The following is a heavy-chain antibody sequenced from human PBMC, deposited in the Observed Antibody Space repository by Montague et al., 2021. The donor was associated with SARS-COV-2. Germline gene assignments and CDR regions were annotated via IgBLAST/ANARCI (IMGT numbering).Heavy chain of an antibody. Sequence: SETLSLTCGASGGSLSGYHWSWIRQPPGKGLEWIGEIGPSGSTNYNPSLKSRVIISLDTSENRFSLKLSSVTAADTAVYYCARGLIDITMMVVVFTGASLYFDYWGQGILVTVSS. J-gene: IGHJ4*02. D-gene: IGHD3-22*01. CDR2: IGPSGST. V-gene: IGHV4-34*01. CDR1: GGSLSGYH. CDR3: ARGLIDITMMVVVFTGASLYFDY.